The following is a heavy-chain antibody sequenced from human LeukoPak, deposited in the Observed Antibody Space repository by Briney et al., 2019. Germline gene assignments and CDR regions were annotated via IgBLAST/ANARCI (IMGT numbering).Heavy chain of an antibody. CDR2: ISAYNGNT. D-gene: IGHD3-22*01. Sequence: GASVKVSCKASGYTFTSYGISWVRQAPGQGLEWKGWISAYNGNTNYAQKLQGRVTMTTDTSTSTAYMELRSLRSDDTAVYYCARGLNYDSSGYYYGYFDYWGQGTLVTVFS. J-gene: IGHJ4*02. V-gene: IGHV1-18*01. CDR1: GYTFTSYG. CDR3: ARGLNYDSSGYYYGYFDY.